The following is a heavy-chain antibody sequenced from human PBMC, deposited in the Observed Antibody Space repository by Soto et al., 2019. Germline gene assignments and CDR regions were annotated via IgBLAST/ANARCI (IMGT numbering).Heavy chain of an antibody. J-gene: IGHJ4*02. CDR3: ARGRLRFLEWLLYGALDY. CDR1: GGSFSGYY. D-gene: IGHD3-3*01. V-gene: IGHV4-34*01. CDR2: INHSGST. Sequence: SETLSLTCAVYGGSFSGYYWSWIRQPPGKGLEWIGEINHSGSTNYNPSLKSRVTISVDTSKNQFSLKLSSVTAADTAVYYCARGRLRFLEWLLYGALDYWGQGTLVTVS.